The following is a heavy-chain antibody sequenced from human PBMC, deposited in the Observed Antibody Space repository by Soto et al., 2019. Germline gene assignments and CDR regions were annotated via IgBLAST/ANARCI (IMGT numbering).Heavy chain of an antibody. CDR3: ARTVGATYAFDI. J-gene: IGHJ3*02. Sequence: ASVKVSCKPSGYTFTSYGITWVRQAPGQGLEWMGWISAYNGNTNYAQKFQGRVTMTTDTSTSTAYMELRSLGSDDTAVYYCARTVGATYAFDIWGQGTMVTVSS. V-gene: IGHV1-18*01. CDR1: GYTFTSYG. CDR2: ISAYNGNT. D-gene: IGHD1-26*01.